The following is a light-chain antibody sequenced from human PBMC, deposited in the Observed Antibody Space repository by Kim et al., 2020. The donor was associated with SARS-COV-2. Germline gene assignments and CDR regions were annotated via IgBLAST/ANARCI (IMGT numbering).Light chain of an antibody. Sequence: EPASISCRSSQSLLDSNGNNFLVWYLQRPGQSPQLLIYLGSNRASGVPDRFSGSGSGTDFTLKISRVEAEDVGVYYCMQALETLHTFGQGTKLEI. J-gene: IGKJ2*01. CDR1: QSLLDSNGNNF. V-gene: IGKV2-28*01. CDR2: LGS. CDR3: MQALETLHT.